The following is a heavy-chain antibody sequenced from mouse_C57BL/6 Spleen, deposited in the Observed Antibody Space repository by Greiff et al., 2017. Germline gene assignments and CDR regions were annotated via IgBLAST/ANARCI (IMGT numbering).Heavy chain of an antibody. Sequence: EVQLVESGPGLVKPSQSLSLTCSVTGYSITSGYYWNWIRQFPGNKLEWMGYISYDGSNNYNPSLKNRISITRDTSKNQFFLKLNSVTTEDTATYYCARVYYSNSYYFDYWGQGTTLTVSS. J-gene: IGHJ2*01. CDR2: ISYDGSN. V-gene: IGHV3-6*01. CDR3: ARVYYSNSYYFDY. CDR1: GYSITSGYY. D-gene: IGHD2-5*01.